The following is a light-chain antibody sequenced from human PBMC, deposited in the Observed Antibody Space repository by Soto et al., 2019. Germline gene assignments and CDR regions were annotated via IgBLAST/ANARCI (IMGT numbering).Light chain of an antibody. CDR3: QQSYSTPIT. CDR2: AAS. CDR1: QDISGR. J-gene: IGKJ5*01. V-gene: IGKV1-39*01. Sequence: DIQLPQSPSSLSASIGEKVTITCRASQDISGRLNWYQQTRGRVPKLLIYAASSLQSGVQSRFSGSGSGTDFTLTISSLQPEDFATYYCQQSYSTPITFGQGTRLEIK.